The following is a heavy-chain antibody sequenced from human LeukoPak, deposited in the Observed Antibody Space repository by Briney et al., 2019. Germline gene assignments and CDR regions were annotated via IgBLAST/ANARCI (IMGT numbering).Heavy chain of an antibody. CDR2: MNNSGRT. J-gene: IGHJ6*02. D-gene: IGHD3-10*01. CDR3: ERVGGSGSHLYAMDV. V-gene: IGHV4-59*01. Sequence: SETLSLTCTVSGASITSYYWSWIRQPPGKGLEWIGYMNNSGRTNYNPSLKSRVAISVDTPKNQFSLKLSSVTAADTVVYYCERVGGSGSHLYAMDVWGRGTTVSVSS. CDR1: GASITSYY.